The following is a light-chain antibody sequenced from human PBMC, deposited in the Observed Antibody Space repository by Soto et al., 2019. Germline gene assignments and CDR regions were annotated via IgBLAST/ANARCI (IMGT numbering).Light chain of an antibody. J-gene: IGKJ1*01. CDR1: QSVSSN. Sequence: EILMSQSPSTLSFSPVERATLCCGSCQSVSSNLAWYQQKPGQAPRLLIYGASTRATGIPARFSGSGSGTEFTLTISSLQSEDFAVYYCQQYNNWPPERTFGQGTKVDIK. CDR2: GAS. CDR3: QQYNNWPPERT. V-gene: IGKV3-15*01.